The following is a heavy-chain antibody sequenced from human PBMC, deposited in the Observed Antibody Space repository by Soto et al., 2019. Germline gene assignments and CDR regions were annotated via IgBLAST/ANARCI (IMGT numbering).Heavy chain of an antibody. Sequence: GGSLRLSCAASGFTFSSYGMHWVRQAPGKGLEWVAVIWYDGSNKYYADSVKGRFTISRDNSKNTLYLQMNSLRAEDTAVYYCARDWSYCSSTSCYIMGSGFDYWGQGTLVTVSS. CDR2: IWYDGSNK. J-gene: IGHJ4*02. D-gene: IGHD2-2*02. CDR3: ARDWSYCSSTSCYIMGSGFDY. CDR1: GFTFSSYG. V-gene: IGHV3-33*01.